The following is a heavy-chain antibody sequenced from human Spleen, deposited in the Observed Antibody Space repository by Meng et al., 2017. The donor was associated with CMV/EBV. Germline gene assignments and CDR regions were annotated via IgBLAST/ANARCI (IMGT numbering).Heavy chain of an antibody. J-gene: IGHJ4*02. CDR3: AHSPYFYDSRSFDY. V-gene: IGHV2-5*02. Sequence: SGCSLSISGMGVGWIRQPPGKALEWLAFIYWDGDKRYSPSLKSRLTITKDTSKNQVVLTMTNMDPVDTATYYCAHSPYFYDSRSFDYWGQGTLVTVSS. CDR1: GCSLSISGMG. CDR2: IYWDGDK. D-gene: IGHD3-22*01.